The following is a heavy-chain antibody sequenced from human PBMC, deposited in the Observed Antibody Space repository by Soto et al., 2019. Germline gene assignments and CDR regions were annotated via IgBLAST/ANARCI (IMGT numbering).Heavy chain of an antibody. CDR2: INHSGST. CDR3: SAYYYYGMDV. Sequence: LSLTCAVYGGSFSGYYWSWIRQPPGKGLEWIGEINHSGSTNYNPSLKSRVTISVDTSKNQFSLKLSSVTAADTAVYYCSAYYYYGMDVWGQGTTVTVSS. J-gene: IGHJ6*02. V-gene: IGHV4-34*01. CDR1: GGSFSGYY.